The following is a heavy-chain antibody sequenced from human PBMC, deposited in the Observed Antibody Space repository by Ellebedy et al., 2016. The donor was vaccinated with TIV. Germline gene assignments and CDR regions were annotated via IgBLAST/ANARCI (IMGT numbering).Heavy chain of an antibody. D-gene: IGHD3-10*01. Sequence: SETLSLTCTVSGDSISRSSYYLGWIRQPPGKGLEWIGSIYYTGSTDYNPSLKSRVAISADTSKNQFSLRLSSVTAADTAVYYCARWFGELLYVRWFDPWGQGTLVTVSS. CDR3: ARWFGELLYVRWFDP. CDR2: IYYTGST. CDR1: GDSISRSSYY. V-gene: IGHV4-39*01. J-gene: IGHJ5*02.